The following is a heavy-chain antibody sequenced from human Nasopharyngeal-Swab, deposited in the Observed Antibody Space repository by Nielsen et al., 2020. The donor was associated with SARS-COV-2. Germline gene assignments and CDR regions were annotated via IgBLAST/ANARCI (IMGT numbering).Heavy chain of an antibody. V-gene: IGHV3-30*18. CDR2: ISYDGSNK. Sequence: GESLKISCAASGFTFSSYGMHWVRQAPGKGLEWVAVISYDGSNKYCADSVKGRFTISRDNSKNTLYLQMNSLRAEDTAVYYCAKAGSAEYFQHWGQGTLVTVSS. CDR1: GFTFSSYG. D-gene: IGHD3-10*01. J-gene: IGHJ1*01. CDR3: AKAGSAEYFQH.